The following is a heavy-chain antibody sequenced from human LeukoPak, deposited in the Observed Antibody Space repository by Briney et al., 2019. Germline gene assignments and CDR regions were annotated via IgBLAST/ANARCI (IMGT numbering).Heavy chain of an antibody. CDR2: ISAYNDNT. V-gene: IGHV1-18*01. CDR3: AKAHEYQLPNDAFDI. D-gene: IGHD2-2*01. Sequence: GASVKVSCKASGYTFTNYGITWVRQAPGQGLEWMGWISAYNDNTHYAQNLQGRVTMTTDTSTSTAYMELRSLRSDDTAVYYCAKAHEYQLPNDAFDIWGQGTMVTVSS. J-gene: IGHJ3*02. CDR1: GYTFTNYG.